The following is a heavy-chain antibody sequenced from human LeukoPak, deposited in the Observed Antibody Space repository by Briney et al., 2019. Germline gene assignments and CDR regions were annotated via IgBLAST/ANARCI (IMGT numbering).Heavy chain of an antibody. D-gene: IGHD3-22*01. J-gene: IGHJ4*02. CDR3: ARDHYYYDSSGYLLPLDY. V-gene: IGHV3-48*04. CDR1: GFTFSSYS. Sequence: GGSLRLSCAASGFTFSSYSMNWVRQAPGKGLEWVSYISSSSSTIYYADSVKGRFTISRDNAKNSLYLQMNSLRAEDTAVYYCARDHYYYDSSGYLLPLDYWGQGTLVTVSS. CDR2: ISSSSSTI.